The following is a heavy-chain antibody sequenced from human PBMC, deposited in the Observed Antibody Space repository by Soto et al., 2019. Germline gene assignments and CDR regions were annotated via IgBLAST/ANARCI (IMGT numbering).Heavy chain of an antibody. D-gene: IGHD6-6*01. J-gene: IGHJ5*02. V-gene: IGHV3-33*01. Sequence: QVQLVESGGGVVQPGRSLRLSCAASGFTFSSYGMHWDRQAPGKGLEWVAVIWYDGSNKYYADSVKGRFTISRDNSKNTLYLQMNSLRAEDTAVYYCARGKGQLGYNWFDPWGQGTLVTVSS. CDR3: ARGKGQLGYNWFDP. CDR1: GFTFSSYG. CDR2: IWYDGSNK.